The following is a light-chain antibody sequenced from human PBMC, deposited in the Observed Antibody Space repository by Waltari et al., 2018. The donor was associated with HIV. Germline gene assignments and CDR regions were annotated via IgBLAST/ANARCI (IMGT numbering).Light chain of an antibody. V-gene: IGLV2-14*03. Sequence: QSALTQPASVSGSPGQSITISCTGTSSDVGGYNYVSWYQQHPGNAPKLMIYDVSNRPSGVSNRFSGSKSGNTASLTISWLQAEDEADYYCSSYTSSSTSCYVFGTGTKVTVL. J-gene: IGLJ1*01. CDR3: SSYTSSSTSCYV. CDR1: SSDVGGYNY. CDR2: DVS.